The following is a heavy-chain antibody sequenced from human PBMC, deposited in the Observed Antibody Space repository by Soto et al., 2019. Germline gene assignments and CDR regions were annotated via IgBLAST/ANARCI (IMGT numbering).Heavy chain of an antibody. D-gene: IGHD5-12*01. CDR1: VFTFSSYA. J-gene: IGHJ6*02. CDR2: ISYDGSNK. Sequence: GASLRLSCAASVFTFSSYAMHWVRQSPGKGLEWVAVISYDGSNKYYADSAKGRFTISRDNSKNTLYLQMNSLRAEDTAVYYCARGHRRDGYNLLSPCYFGMEVWGQGTTVTVSS. V-gene: IGHV3-30-3*01. CDR3: ARGHRRDGYNLLSPCYFGMEV.